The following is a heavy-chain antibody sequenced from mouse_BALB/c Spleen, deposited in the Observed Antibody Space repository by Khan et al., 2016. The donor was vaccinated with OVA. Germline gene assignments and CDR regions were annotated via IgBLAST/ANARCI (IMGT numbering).Heavy chain of an antibody. J-gene: IGHJ1*01. CDR2: IDPETGGT. Sequence: QVQLKQSGAELVRPGASVTLSCKASGYTFTDYEMHWVKQTPVHGLEWIGAIDPETGGTAYNQKFKGKATLTADKSSSTAYMELRSLTSEDSAVYYCTRSDGYYGYFDVWGAGTTVTVSS. CDR1: GYTFTDYE. D-gene: IGHD2-3*01. CDR3: TRSDGYYGYFDV. V-gene: IGHV1-15*01.